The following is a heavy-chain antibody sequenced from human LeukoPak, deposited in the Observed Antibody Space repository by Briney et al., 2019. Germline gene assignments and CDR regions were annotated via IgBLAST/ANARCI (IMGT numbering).Heavy chain of an antibody. CDR3: ASLYYHDSA. Sequence: GGSLRLSCAASGITFNSYAMHWVRQAPGKGLEWVAVISHDGSNRYYGDSVKGRFTISRDNSKNTLFLQMDSLRAEDTAVYYCASLYYHDSAWGQGTLVTVSS. CDR1: GITFNSYA. CDR2: ISHDGSNR. V-gene: IGHV3-30*04. J-gene: IGHJ5*02. D-gene: IGHD3-22*01.